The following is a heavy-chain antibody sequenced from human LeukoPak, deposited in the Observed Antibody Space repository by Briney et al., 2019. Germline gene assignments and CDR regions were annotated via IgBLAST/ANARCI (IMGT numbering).Heavy chain of an antibody. J-gene: IGHJ4*02. D-gene: IGHD3-10*01. CDR2: IRYDGSNK. Sequence: GGSLRLSCAASGFTFSSYGMHWVRQAPGKGLEWVAFIRYDGSNKSYADSVKGRFTISRDNSKYTLYLQMNSLRAEDTAVYYCAKATYYYGSGSYGPIDYWGQGTLVTVSS. CDR1: GFTFSSYG. V-gene: IGHV3-30*02. CDR3: AKATYYYGSGSYGPIDY.